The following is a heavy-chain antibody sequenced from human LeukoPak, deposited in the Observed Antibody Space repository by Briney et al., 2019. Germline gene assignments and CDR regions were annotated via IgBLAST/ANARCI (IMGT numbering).Heavy chain of an antibody. V-gene: IGHV4-39*02. D-gene: IGHD2-21*01. J-gene: IGHJ4*02. CDR2: IYYSGST. CDR1: GGSISSSSYY. Sequence: SETLSLTCTVSGGSISSSSYYWGWIRQPPGKGLEWIGSIYYSGSTYYNPSLKSRVTISVDTSKNQFSLKLSSVTAADMAVYYCARDRTSTEYCGGDCSMGPYFDYWGQGTLVTVSS. CDR3: ARDRTSTEYCGGDCSMGPYFDY.